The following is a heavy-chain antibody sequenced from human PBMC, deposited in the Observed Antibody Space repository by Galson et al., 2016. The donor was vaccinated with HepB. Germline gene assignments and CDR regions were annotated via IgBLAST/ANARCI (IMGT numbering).Heavy chain of an antibody. Sequence: QSGAEVKKPGESLKISCRGSGYSFGSYWIGWVRQMPGKGLEWMAIIYPGDFDIRYSPSFQGQVTISVDKSISTAYLQWSSLKASDTSMYYCARSLTGSYDFWCAIYNYYAIDVWGQGTTVTV. CDR1: GYSFGSYW. J-gene: IGHJ6*02. CDR3: ARSLTGSYDFWCAIYNYYAIDV. CDR2: IYPGDFDI. V-gene: IGHV5-51*01. D-gene: IGHD3-3*01.